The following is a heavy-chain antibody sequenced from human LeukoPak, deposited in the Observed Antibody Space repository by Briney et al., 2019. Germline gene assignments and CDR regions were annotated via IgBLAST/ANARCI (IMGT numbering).Heavy chain of an antibody. CDR1: GFSFSSYA. CDR2: ISISGGST. CDR3: ARVTTSGSYKFDY. J-gene: IGHJ4*02. D-gene: IGHD3-10*01. Sequence: PGGSLRLSCAASGFSFSSYAMSWVRQAPGKGLEWVSAISISGGSTYYAGSVKGRFTISRDNSKNTLYLQMNSLRAEDTAVYYCARVTTSGSYKFDYWGQGTLVTVSS. V-gene: IGHV3-23*01.